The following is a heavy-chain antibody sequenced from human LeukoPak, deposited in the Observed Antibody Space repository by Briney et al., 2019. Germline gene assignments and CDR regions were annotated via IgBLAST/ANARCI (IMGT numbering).Heavy chain of an antibody. Sequence: SETLSLTCTVSGGSISSYYWSWIRQPPGKGLEWIGSINYSGNTYYNPSLKSRVTISVDTSRNQFSLKLSSVTAADTALYYCARIDTVVLPSTMFDYWGQGTLVTVSS. CDR2: INYSGNT. D-gene: IGHD2-2*01. CDR1: GGSISSYY. CDR3: ARIDTVVLPSTMFDY. J-gene: IGHJ4*02. V-gene: IGHV4-59*05.